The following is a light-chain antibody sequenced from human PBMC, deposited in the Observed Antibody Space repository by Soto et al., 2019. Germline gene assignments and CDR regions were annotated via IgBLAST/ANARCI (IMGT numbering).Light chain of an antibody. J-gene: IGKJ1*01. Sequence: DIQMTQSPSTLSASVGDRVTITCRASQSISSWLAWYQQKPGKAPKLLIYKASSLESGVPSRFSCSGSGTEFTLTISSLQPDDFATYYSQQYNSYWTFGQGTKVEIK. CDR1: QSISSW. CDR2: KAS. V-gene: IGKV1-5*03. CDR3: QQYNSYWT.